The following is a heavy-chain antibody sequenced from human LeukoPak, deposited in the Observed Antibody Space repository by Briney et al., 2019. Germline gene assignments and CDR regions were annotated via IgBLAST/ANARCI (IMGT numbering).Heavy chain of an antibody. D-gene: IGHD6-13*01. CDR3: ARVMGSGIAAAGPFDY. CDR1: GFTFSSYA. Sequence: QAGGSLRLSCAAPGFTFSSYAMHWVRQAPGKGLEWVAVISYDGSNKYHADSVKGRFTISRDNSKNTLYLQMNSLRAEDTAVYYCARVMGSGIAAAGPFDYWGQGTLVTASS. V-gene: IGHV3-30-3*01. J-gene: IGHJ4*02. CDR2: ISYDGSNK.